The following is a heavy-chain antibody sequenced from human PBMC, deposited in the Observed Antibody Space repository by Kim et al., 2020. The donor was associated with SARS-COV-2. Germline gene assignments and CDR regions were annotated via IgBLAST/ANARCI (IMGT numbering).Heavy chain of an antibody. CDR3: ARALLPDPHALSYYYDSSGYYFDY. J-gene: IGHJ4*02. D-gene: IGHD3-22*01. CDR2: IYYSGST. Sequence: SETLSLTCTVSGGSISSSSYYWGWIRQPPGKGLEWIGSIYYSGSTYYNPSLKSRVTISVDTSKNQFSLKLSSVTAADTAVYYCARALLPDPHALSYYYDSSGYYFDYWGQGTLVTVSS. CDR1: GGSISSSSYY. V-gene: IGHV4-39*01.